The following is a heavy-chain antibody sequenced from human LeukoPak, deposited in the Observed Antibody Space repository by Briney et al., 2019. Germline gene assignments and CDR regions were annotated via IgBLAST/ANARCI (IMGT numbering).Heavy chain of an antibody. V-gene: IGHV4-34*01. CDR2: INHSGRT. CDR3: ARDADSGYGRGLFDY. CDR1: GGSFSGYY. D-gene: IGHD5-12*01. J-gene: IGHJ4*02. Sequence: PSETLSLTCAVYGGSFSGYYWSWIRQPPGKGLEWIGEINHSGRTSYNPSLKSRVTISVDTSKNQFSLKLSSVTAADTAVYYCARDADSGYGRGLFDYWGQGTLVTVSS.